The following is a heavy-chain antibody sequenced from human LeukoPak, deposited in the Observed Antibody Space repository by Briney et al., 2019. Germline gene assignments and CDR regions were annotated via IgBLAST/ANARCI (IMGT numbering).Heavy chain of an antibody. Sequence: PSETLSLTCAVYGGSFSGYYWSWIRQPPGKGLEWIGEINHSGSTNYNPSLKSRVTISVDTSKNQFSLKLSSVTAADTAVYYCARVRGELSLSRAFDIWGQGTMVTVSS. J-gene: IGHJ3*02. D-gene: IGHD3-16*02. CDR1: GGSFSGYY. CDR3: ARVRGELSLSRAFDI. CDR2: INHSGST. V-gene: IGHV4-34*01.